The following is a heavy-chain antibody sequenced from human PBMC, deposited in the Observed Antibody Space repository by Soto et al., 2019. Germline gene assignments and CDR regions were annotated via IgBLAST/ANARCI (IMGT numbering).Heavy chain of an antibody. CDR3: ARHFVAVVIKGWGY. J-gene: IGHJ4*02. D-gene: IGHD3-22*01. CDR2: TYYNGNA. Sequence: SETLSLTCTVSSASISSSSYTWGWIRQPPGKGLEWIGTTYYNGNAYYNPSLKSRVTMSVDTSKNQFSLKLISVTAADTAVYYCARHFVAVVIKGWGYWGQGALVTVPS. CDR1: SASISSSSYT. V-gene: IGHV4-39*01.